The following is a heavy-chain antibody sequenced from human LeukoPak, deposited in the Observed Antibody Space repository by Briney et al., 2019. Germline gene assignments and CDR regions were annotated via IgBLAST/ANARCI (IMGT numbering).Heavy chain of an antibody. CDR2: IWYDGSNE. Sequence: GGSLRLSCAASGFTFSRYGMHWVRQAPGKGLEWVAVIWYDGSNEYYADSVKGRFTIFRDNSKNTLHLQMNSLRAEDTAVYYCARHLVGDALDYWGQGTLVTVSS. V-gene: IGHV3-33*01. J-gene: IGHJ4*02. D-gene: IGHD1-26*01. CDR3: ARHLVGDALDY. CDR1: GFTFSRYG.